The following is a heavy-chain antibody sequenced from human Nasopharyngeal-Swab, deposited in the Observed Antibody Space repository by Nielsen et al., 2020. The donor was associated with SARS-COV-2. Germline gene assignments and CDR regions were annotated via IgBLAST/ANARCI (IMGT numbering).Heavy chain of an antibody. CDR3: AKGMRGPAAGTDYFDY. CDR2: ITGSGGRT. CDR1: GFTFTNYV. Sequence: GESLKISCAASGFTFTNYVMTWVRQAPGKGLEWISGITGSGGRTYYADSVKGRFTISRDNSKNTLYLQMNTLGAEDTAVYYCAKGMRGPAAGTDYFDYWGQGNLVTVSS. D-gene: IGHD6-13*01. V-gene: IGHV3-23*01. J-gene: IGHJ4*02.